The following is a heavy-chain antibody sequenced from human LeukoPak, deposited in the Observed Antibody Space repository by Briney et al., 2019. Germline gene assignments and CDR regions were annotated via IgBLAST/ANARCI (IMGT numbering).Heavy chain of an antibody. D-gene: IGHD6-13*01. J-gene: IGHJ4*02. V-gene: IGHV4-34*01. CDR3: AGSSSWYDPLDY. Sequence: SETLSLTCAVYGGSFSDYYWSWIRQPPGKGLEWIGEINHSGTTNYSPSLKSRVSISVDTSKNQFSLKLNSVTAADAAMYYCAGSSSWYDPLDYWGQGTLVTVSS. CDR1: GGSFSDYY. CDR2: INHSGTT.